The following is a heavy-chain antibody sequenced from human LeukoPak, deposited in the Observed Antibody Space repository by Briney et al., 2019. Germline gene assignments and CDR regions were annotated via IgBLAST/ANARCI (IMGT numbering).Heavy chain of an antibody. Sequence: GGSLRLSCAASGFTFSSYAMHWVRQAPGKGLEWVAVISYDGSNKYYADSVKGRFTISRDNSKNTLYLQMNSLRAEDTAVYYCASYGGNSFGYWGQGTLVTVSS. D-gene: IGHD4-23*01. CDR3: ASYGGNSFGY. V-gene: IGHV3-30-3*01. J-gene: IGHJ4*02. CDR2: ISYDGSNK. CDR1: GFTFSSYA.